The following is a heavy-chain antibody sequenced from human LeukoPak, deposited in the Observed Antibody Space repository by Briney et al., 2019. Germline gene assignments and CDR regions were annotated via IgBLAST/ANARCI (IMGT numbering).Heavy chain of an antibody. CDR3: ARGLWSIAAAAPYYFDY. Sequence: SETLSPTCTVSGGSISSTNYYWGWLRQPPGKGLEWIGYIYYSGSTNYNPSLKSRVTISVDTSKNQFSLKLSSVTAADTAVYYCARGLWSIAAAAPYYFDYWGQGTLVTVSS. CDR1: GGSISSTNYY. D-gene: IGHD6-13*01. J-gene: IGHJ4*02. CDR2: IYYSGST. V-gene: IGHV4-61*05.